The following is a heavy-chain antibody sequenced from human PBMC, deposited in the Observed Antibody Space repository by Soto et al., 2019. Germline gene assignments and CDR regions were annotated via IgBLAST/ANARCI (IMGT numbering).Heavy chain of an antibody. CDR1: GFTFSSYA. D-gene: IGHD2-2*01. J-gene: IGHJ4*02. V-gene: IGHV3-23*01. Sequence: EVQLLESGGGLVQPGGSLRLSCAASGFTFSSYAMSWVRQAPGKGLEWVSAISGSGGSTYYADSVKGRFTISRDNSKNTLYLQMNSLSAEDTAVYYCVREAIPVGLVWIDCWGQGTLVTVSS. CDR3: VREAIPVGLVWIDC. CDR2: ISGSGGST.